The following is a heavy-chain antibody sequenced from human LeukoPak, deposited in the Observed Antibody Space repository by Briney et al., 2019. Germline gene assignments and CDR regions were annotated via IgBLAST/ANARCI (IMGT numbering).Heavy chain of an antibody. CDR2: IKSDGGST. J-gene: IGHJ6*02. V-gene: IGHV3-74*01. CDR3: SRDSLSSCGGDCYSGLDV. D-gene: IGHD2-21*02. Sequence: PGGSLRLSCAASGFTFSDYWIHWVRQAPGEALMWVSRIKSDGGSTTYADSVKGRFTISRDNAKNTLYLQMNSLRAEDTAVYYCSRDSLSSCGGDCYSGLDVWGQGTTVTVSS. CDR1: GFTFSDYW.